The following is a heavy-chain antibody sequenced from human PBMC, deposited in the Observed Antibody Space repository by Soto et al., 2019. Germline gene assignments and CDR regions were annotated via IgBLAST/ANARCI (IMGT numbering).Heavy chain of an antibody. Sequence: EVQLVESGGGLVQPGGSLRLSCAVSAFTLSDHFIDWVRQAPGKGLEWVGRSRDKAHSYTPEYRASVKGRFTISREDSRNALYLQMNSLKTEDTAVYYCARNLAYGGGYTFDYWGQGTLVTVSS. V-gene: IGHV3-72*01. CDR3: ARNLAYGGGYTFDY. CDR1: AFTLSDHF. J-gene: IGHJ4*02. D-gene: IGHD2-21*01. CDR2: SRDKAHSYTP.